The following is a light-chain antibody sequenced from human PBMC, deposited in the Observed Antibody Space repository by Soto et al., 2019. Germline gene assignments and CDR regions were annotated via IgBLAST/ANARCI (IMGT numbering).Light chain of an antibody. V-gene: IGKV3-11*01. J-gene: IGKJ1*01. CDR2: GAS. Sequence: EVVLTQSPGTLSLSPGERATLSCRASQSVTDNYLAWYQQRPGLAPRLLIYGASTRTAGIPARFSGSGSGTDFTLTISSLEPEDFAVYYCQQRSNWPTFGQGTKVDIK. CDR1: QSVTDNY. CDR3: QQRSNWPT.